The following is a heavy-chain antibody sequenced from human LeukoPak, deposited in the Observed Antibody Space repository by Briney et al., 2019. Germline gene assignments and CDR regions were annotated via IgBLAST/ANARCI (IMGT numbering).Heavy chain of an antibody. J-gene: IGHJ5*02. CDR1: GDSVSSNIAA. D-gene: IGHD6-13*01. Sequence: SQTLSLTCALAGDSVSSNIAAWNWIRQSPSRGLEWLGRTYYRSKWYNEYAVSVKSRIIINPDTSKNQFSLQLKSVTPEDTAVYYCAGGWAAAGTNWLDPWGQGTLVTVSS. CDR2: TYYRSKWYN. V-gene: IGHV6-1*01. CDR3: AGGWAAAGTNWLDP.